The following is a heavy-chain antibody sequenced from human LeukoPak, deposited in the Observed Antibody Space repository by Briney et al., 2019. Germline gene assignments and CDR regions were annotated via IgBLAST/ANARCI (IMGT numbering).Heavy chain of an antibody. V-gene: IGHV3-48*03. J-gene: IGHJ5*02. Sequence: PGGSLRLSCAASGFTFRSYAMNWVRQAPGKGLEWVSFIDSSGSSTHYRDSVRGRFTISRDNAKNSLYLQMNSLRAEDTAVYYCARSFYGDYSLEANWFDPWGQGTLVTVSS. D-gene: IGHD4-17*01. CDR1: GFTFRSYA. CDR2: IDSSGSST. CDR3: ARSFYGDYSLEANWFDP.